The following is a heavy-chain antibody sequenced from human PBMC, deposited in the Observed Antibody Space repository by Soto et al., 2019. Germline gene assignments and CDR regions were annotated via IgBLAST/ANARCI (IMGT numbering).Heavy chain of an antibody. CDR2: ISAYNGNT. Sequence: VASVKVSCKASGYTFTSYGISWVRQAPGQGLEWMGWISAYNGNTNYAQKLQGRVTMTTDTSTSTAYMELRSLRSDDTAVYYCARGITIFGVVIRYFDYWGQGTLVTVSS. V-gene: IGHV1-18*01. CDR1: GYTFTSYG. D-gene: IGHD3-3*01. CDR3: ARGITIFGVVIRYFDY. J-gene: IGHJ4*02.